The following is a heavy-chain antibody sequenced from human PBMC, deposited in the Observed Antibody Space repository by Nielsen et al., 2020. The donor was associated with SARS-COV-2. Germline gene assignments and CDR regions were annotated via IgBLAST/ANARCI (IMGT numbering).Heavy chain of an antibody. CDR1: GYTFTSYY. V-gene: IGHV1-46*01. CDR3: ARDHDNWNYFDY. J-gene: IGHJ4*02. CDR2: INPSGGST. Sequence: ASVKVSCKASGYTFTSYYMHWVRQAPGQGLEWMGIINPSGGSTSYAQKFQGRVTMTTDTSTSTAYMELRSLRSDDTAVYYCARDHDNWNYFDYWGQGTLVTVSS. D-gene: IGHD1-20*01.